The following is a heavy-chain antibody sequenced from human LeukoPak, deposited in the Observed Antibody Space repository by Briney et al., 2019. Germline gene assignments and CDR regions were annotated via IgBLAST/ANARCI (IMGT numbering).Heavy chain of an antibody. CDR1: GFTLSSYA. D-gene: IGHD3-3*01. J-gene: IGHJ3*02. Sequence: PGGSLRLSCAASGFTLSSYAMSWVRQAPGKGLEWVSAISGSGGSTYYADSVKGRFTISRDNSKNTLYLQMNSLRAEDTAVYYCARTYDFGRGPPGDAFDNWGPGTLVIVSS. CDR2: ISGSGGST. CDR3: ARTYDFGRGPPGDAFDN. V-gene: IGHV3-23*01.